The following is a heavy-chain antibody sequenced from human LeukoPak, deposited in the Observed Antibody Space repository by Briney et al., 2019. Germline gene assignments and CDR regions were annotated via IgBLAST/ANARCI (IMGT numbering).Heavy chain of an antibody. CDR3: ARRDTSGWRYFDY. D-gene: IGHD6-19*01. CDR2: IYYSGST. J-gene: IGHJ4*02. V-gene: IGHV4-61*10. Sequence: SQTLSLTCTVSGGSISSGSYYWSWIRQPAGKGLEWIGYIYYSGSTNYNPSLKSRVTISVDTSKNQFSLKLSSVTAADTAVYFCARRDTSGWRYFDYWGQGTLLTVSS. CDR1: GGSISSGSYY.